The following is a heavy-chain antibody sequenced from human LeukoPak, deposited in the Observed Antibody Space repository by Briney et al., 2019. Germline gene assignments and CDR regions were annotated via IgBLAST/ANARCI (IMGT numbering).Heavy chain of an antibody. V-gene: IGHV1-18*01. CDR1: GYTFTSYG. Sequence: ASVKVSCKGSGYTFTSYGISWVGQAPGQGLVWMGWISAYNGNTNYAQELQGRGTMTTDTSTSTAYMELRSLRSDDTAVYYCARSHAETSSTVLRFDPWGQGTLVTVSS. CDR2: ISAYNGNT. D-gene: IGHD2-8*02. CDR3: ARSHAETSSTVLRFDP. J-gene: IGHJ5*02.